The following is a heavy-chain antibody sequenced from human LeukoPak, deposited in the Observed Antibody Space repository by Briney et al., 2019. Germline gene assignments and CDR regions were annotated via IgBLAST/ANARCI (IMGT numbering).Heavy chain of an antibody. V-gene: IGHV1-2*06. J-gene: IGHJ4*02. CDR3: ARVRLGVVTQIDY. CDR2: INPNSGGT. Sequence: AASVKVSCKASGYTFTGYYMHWVRQAPGQGLEWMGRINPNSGGTNYAQKFQGRVTMTRDTSISTAYMELSRLRSDDTAVYYCARVRLGVVTQIDYWGQGTPVTVSS. D-gene: IGHD4-23*01. CDR1: GYTFTGYY.